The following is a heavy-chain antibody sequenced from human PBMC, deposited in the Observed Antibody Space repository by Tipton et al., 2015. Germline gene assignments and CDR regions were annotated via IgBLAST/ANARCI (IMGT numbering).Heavy chain of an antibody. V-gene: IGHV3-21*01. CDR1: GFTFSSCA. CDR3: ARAETVVTMIHMDV. D-gene: IGHD3-22*01. CDR2: ISSSSSHI. J-gene: IGHJ6*02. Sequence: QLVQSGGGLVKPGGSLKLSCAASGFTFSSCAMNWVRQAQGKGLEWVSSISSSSSHIYYADSVKGRFTISRDNAKNTLYLQMNSLRAEDTAVYYCARAETVVTMIHMDVWGQGTTVTVSS.